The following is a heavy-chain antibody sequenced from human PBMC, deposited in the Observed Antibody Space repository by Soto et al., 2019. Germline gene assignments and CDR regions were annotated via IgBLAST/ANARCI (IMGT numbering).Heavy chain of an antibody. CDR1: GFIFSNYA. J-gene: IGHJ4*02. Sequence: GGSLRLSCAASGFIFSNYAMRWVRQAPGKGLEWVSFISGSGSSTYYADSVKGRFTISGGNSKNTLYLQMNSLRAEDAAVYYCVREASSSGLHLDHWGRGTLVTVSS. CDR2: ISGSGSST. D-gene: IGHD6-6*01. V-gene: IGHV3-23*01. CDR3: VREASSSGLHLDH.